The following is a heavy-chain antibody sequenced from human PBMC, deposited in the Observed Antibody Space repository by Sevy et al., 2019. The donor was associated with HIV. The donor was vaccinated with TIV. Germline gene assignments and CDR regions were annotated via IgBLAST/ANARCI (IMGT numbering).Heavy chain of an antibody. J-gene: IGHJ6*03. CDR1: GFTFSSYA. CDR2: ISGSGGNT. Sequence: GGSLRLSCAASGFTFSSYAMSWVRQAPGKGLEWVSAISGSGGNTYYADSVKGRFTISRDNSKNTLYLQLKSLRAEDTAVYYCAKETEGYCSGGSCFSGYYMDVWGKGTTVTVSS. D-gene: IGHD2-15*01. V-gene: IGHV3-23*01. CDR3: AKETEGYCSGGSCFSGYYMDV.